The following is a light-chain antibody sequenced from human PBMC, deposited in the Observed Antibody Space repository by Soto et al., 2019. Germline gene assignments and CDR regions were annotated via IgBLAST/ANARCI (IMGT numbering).Light chain of an antibody. CDR1: QTITSD. J-gene: IGKJ5*01. V-gene: IGKV1-39*01. CDR2: AAS. CDR3: QQSYSTPIT. Sequence: DIQMTQSPSSLSASVGDRVSITCRASQTITSDLNWYQQRPGKAPKLLIYAASNLQSGVPSRFSGSGSGTDFTFIISSLQPEDSATYYCQQSYSTPITFGQGTRLEIK.